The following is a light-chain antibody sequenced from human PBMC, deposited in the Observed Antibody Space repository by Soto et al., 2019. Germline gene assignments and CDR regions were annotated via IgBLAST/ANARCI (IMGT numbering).Light chain of an antibody. J-gene: IGLJ3*02. CDR2: NVN. V-gene: IGLV1-44*01. CDR1: SSNIGSET. Sequence: QSALTQPPSASGTPGQRVTISCTGSSSNIGSETVNWYQHLPGTAPRLIMYNVNQWPSGVPDRFSGSKSGTSASLAISGLQSEDEAEYYCAVWDGSLNGVMFGGGTKLTVL. CDR3: AVWDGSLNGVM.